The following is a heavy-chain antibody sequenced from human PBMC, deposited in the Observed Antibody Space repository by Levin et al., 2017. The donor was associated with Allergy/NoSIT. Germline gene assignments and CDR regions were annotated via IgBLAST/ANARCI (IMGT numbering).Heavy chain of an antibody. CDR2: IYWNDDK. CDR1: GFSLSTSGVG. CDR3: AHRRTDYDFWSGYDTWYFDL. D-gene: IGHD3-3*01. Sequence: SGPTLVKPTQTLTLTCTFSGFSLSTSGVGVGWIRQPPGKALEWLALIYWNDDKRYSPSLKSRLTITKDTSKNQVVLTMTNMDPVDTATYYCAHRRTDYDFWSGYDTWYFDLWGRGTLVTVSS. V-gene: IGHV2-5*01. J-gene: IGHJ2*01.